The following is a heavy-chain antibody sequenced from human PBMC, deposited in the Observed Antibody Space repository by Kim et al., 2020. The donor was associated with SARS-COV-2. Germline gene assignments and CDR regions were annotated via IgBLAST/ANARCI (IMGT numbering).Heavy chain of an antibody. J-gene: IGHJ5*02. Sequence: RYSPSFRGQVTISSDKSISTAYLQWSSLKASDTAMYYCARATKFEGWFDPWGQGTLVTVSS. V-gene: IGHV5-51*01. D-gene: IGHD3-10*01. CDR3: ARATKFEGWFDP.